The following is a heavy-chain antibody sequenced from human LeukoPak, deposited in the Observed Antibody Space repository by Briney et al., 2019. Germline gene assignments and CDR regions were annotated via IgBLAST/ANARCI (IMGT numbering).Heavy chain of an antibody. CDR3: ARGGSYLSAFDI. V-gene: IGHV3-23*01. Sequence: GGSLRLSCAASGFTFSNYAINWVRQAPGKGLEWISTISSSGVTTYYADSVKGRFTISRDNSKNTLYLQMNSLRAEDTAVYYCARGGSYLSAFDIWGQGTMVTVSS. J-gene: IGHJ3*02. CDR1: GFTFSNYA. D-gene: IGHD1-26*01. CDR2: ISSSGVTT.